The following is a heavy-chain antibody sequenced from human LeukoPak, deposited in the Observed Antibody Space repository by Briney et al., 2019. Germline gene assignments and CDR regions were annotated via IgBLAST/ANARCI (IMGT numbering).Heavy chain of an antibody. CDR1: GFTFSSYA. V-gene: IGHV3-30-3*01. CDR3: ARDSVTTVTPPDY. D-gene: IGHD4-17*01. Sequence: GGSLRLSCAASGFTFSSYAMHWVRQAPGKGLEWVAVISYDGSNKYYADSVKGRFTISRDNSKNTLYLQMNSLRAEDTAVYYCARDSVTTVTPPDYWGQGTLVTVSS. CDR2: ISYDGSNK. J-gene: IGHJ4*02.